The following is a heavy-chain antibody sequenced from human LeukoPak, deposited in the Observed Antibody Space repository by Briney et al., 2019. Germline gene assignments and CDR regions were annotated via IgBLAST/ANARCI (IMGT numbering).Heavy chain of an antibody. Sequence: SETLSLTCTVSGGSISSSSYYWGWIRQPPGKGLEWIGSIYYSGSTYYNPSLKSRLTISVDTSKNQFSLKLRSVTAADTALYYCATYFGSGSHFDSWGQGALVTVSS. CDR3: ATYFGSGSHFDS. D-gene: IGHD3-10*01. V-gene: IGHV4-39*01. CDR1: GGSISSSSYY. CDR2: IYYSGST. J-gene: IGHJ4*02.